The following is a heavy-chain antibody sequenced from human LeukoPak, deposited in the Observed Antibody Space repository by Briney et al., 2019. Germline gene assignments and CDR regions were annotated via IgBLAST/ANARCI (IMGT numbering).Heavy chain of an antibody. CDR3: ARGIRGFGSSWYVDY. D-gene: IGHD6-13*01. CDR2: ISSGSSTI. CDR1: GFTFSSYS. J-gene: IGHJ4*02. Sequence: GGSLRLSCAASGFTFSSYSMNWVRQAPGKGLEWVSYISSGSSTIYYADPVKGRYTISRDNAKNSLYLHMNSLRDEDTAVYYCARGIRGFGSSWYVDYWGQGTLVTVSS. V-gene: IGHV3-48*02.